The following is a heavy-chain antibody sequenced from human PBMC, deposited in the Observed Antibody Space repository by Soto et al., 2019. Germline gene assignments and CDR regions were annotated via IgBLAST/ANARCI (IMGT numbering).Heavy chain of an antibody. J-gene: IGHJ4*02. CDR1: GYTFTRNA. CDR2: IDAGNGNT. Sequence: QVQLVQSGAEVKKPGASVILSCKASGYTFTRNAIHWVRQAPGQRLEWIGKIDAGNGNTKYSQKFQGRVTIARDTSASAVYMELNTLESEDTSIYFCARPETDYSRFDYWGQGTLVTVSS. D-gene: IGHD3-9*01. V-gene: IGHV1-3*01. CDR3: ARPETDYSRFDY.